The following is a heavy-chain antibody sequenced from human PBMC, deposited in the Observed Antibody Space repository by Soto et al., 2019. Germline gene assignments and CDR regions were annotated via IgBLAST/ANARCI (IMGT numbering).Heavy chain of an antibody. CDR1: CGSFSSYY. CDR3: ERSSRFDC. CDR2: INHSGSS. Sequence: QVQLQQWGAGLLKPSETLSLTCAVYCGSFSSYYSSWIRQPPGKGLEWIGDINHSGSSNYNPSLKSRLTMSGDTSKNQFSLKLSSVTAADTAVYYCERSSRFDCWGQGTLVTVSS. D-gene: IGHD6-6*01. J-gene: IGHJ4*02. V-gene: IGHV4-34*01.